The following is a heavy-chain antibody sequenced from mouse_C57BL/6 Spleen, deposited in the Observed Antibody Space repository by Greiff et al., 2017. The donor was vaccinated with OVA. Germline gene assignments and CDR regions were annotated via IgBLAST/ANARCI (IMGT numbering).Heavy chain of an antibody. CDR3: ARSPITTVVEEVYFDV. CDR1: GFNIKNTY. D-gene: IGHD1-1*01. Sequence: EVQLQQSVAELVRPGASVKLSCTASGFNIKNTYMHWVKQRPEQGLEWIGRIDPANGNTKYAPKFQGKATITADTSSNTAYLQLSSLTSEDTAIYYCARSPITTVVEEVYFDVWGTGTTVTVSS. J-gene: IGHJ1*03. V-gene: IGHV14-3*01. CDR2: IDPANGNT.